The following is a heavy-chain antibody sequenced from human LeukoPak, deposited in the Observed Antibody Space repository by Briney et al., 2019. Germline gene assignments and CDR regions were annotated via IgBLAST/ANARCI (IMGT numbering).Heavy chain of an antibody. CDR1: GFTFSSYG. CDR2: ISYDGSNK. CDR3: ANLPDYDSSGYYY. J-gene: IGHJ4*02. V-gene: IGHV3-30*18. Sequence: TGGSLRLSCAASGFTFSSYGMHWVRQAPGKGLEWVAVISYDGSNKYYADSVKGRFTISRDNTKNTLYLQMNSLRAEDTAVYYCANLPDYDSSGYYYWGQGTLVTVSS. D-gene: IGHD3-22*01.